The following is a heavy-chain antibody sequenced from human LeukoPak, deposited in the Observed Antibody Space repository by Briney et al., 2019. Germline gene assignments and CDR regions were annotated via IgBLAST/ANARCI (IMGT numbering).Heavy chain of an antibody. Sequence: ASVKVSCKASGGTLSSSIVIWVRQAPGQGLEWMGWINPKRGGTKYVQKFQGRVTMISDTSISTVYMEVSRLRSDDTAVYYCARVRYDYGAKDFDYWGQGTLVTVSS. CDR3: ARVRYDYGAKDFDY. D-gene: IGHD4-23*01. CDR1: GGTLSSSI. J-gene: IGHJ4*02. CDR2: INPKRGGT. V-gene: IGHV1-2*02.